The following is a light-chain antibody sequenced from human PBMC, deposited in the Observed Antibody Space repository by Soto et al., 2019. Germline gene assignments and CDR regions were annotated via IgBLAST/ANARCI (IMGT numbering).Light chain of an antibody. CDR3: ATWDDSLNGPV. Sequence: QSVLTQPPSASGTPGQSVTISCSGSDSNIGSNTVNWYQQLPGTAPKLLICTNNQRPSGVPDRFSGSKSGTSASLAITGLQSEDEADYYCATWDDSLNGPVFGGGTTVTVL. V-gene: IGLV1-44*01. CDR1: DSNIGSNT. CDR2: TNN. J-gene: IGLJ3*02.